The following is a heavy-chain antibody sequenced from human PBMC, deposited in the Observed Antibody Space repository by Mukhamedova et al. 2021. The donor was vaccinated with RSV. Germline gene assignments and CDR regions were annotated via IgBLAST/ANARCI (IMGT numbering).Heavy chain of an antibody. D-gene: IGHD6-13*01. J-gene: IGHJ6*02. V-gene: IGHV4-34*01. Sequence: YNPSLKSRVTISVDTSKNQFSLKLSSVTAADTAVYYCTRGGSSWTQFYYYYGMDVWGQGNTVTVSS. CDR3: TRGGSSWTQFYYYYGMDV.